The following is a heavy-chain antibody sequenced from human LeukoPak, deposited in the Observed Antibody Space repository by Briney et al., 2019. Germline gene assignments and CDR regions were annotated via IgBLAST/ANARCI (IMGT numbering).Heavy chain of an antibody. CDR3: ARVINGSFDY. CDR2: IYYSGST. Sequence: SETLSLTCTVSGGSISSYYWSWIRQPPGKGLEWIGYIYYSGSTNYNPSLKSRVTISVDTSKNQFSLKLSSVTAADTAVYYCARVINGSFDYWGQGTLVTVSS. V-gene: IGHV4-59*01. D-gene: IGHD3-10*01. J-gene: IGHJ4*02. CDR1: GGSISSYY.